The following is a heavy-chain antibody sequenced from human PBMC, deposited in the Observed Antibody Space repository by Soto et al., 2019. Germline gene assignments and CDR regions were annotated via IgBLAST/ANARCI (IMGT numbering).Heavy chain of an antibody. V-gene: IGHV3-9*01. CDR2: ISWNSGSI. D-gene: IGHD3-22*01. CDR3: AKDIHYDTGDPDFNWFDP. J-gene: IGHJ5*02. Sequence: EVQLVESGGGLVQPGRSLRLSCAASGFTFDDYAMHWVRQAPGKGLEWVSGISWNSGSIGYADSVKGRFTISRDNAKNSLYLQMNSLRAEDTALYYCAKDIHYDTGDPDFNWFDPWGQGTLVTVSS. CDR1: GFTFDDYA.